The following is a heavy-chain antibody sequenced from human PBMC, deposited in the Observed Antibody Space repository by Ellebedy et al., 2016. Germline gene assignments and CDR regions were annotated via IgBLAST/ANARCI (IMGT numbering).Heavy chain of an antibody. J-gene: IGHJ5*02. CDR3: ARGFWSGYYFNL. V-gene: IGHV4-28*01. Sequence: SETLSLTXAVSGYSISNNNWWGWIRQPPEKGLEWIGYIYYSGSTYNNPSLKSRVTISEDTSNNQISLKLSYVTAADTAVYYCARGFWSGYYFNLWGQGTPVTVSS. CDR2: IYYSGST. D-gene: IGHD3-3*01. CDR1: GYSISNNNW.